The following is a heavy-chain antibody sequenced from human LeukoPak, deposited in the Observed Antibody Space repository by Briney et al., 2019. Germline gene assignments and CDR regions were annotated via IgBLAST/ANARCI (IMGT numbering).Heavy chain of an antibody. CDR1: GFTVSSNY. J-gene: IGHJ4*02. D-gene: IGHD2-15*01. CDR2: IYSGGST. V-gene: IGHV3-53*01. CDR3: ARDPASGGFDS. Sequence: GGSLRLSCAASGFTVSSNYMSWVRQAPGKGLEWVSVIYSGGSTYYADSVKGRFTISRDNAKRSLYLQMNSLRDEDTAVYYCARDPASGGFDSWGQGILVTVSS.